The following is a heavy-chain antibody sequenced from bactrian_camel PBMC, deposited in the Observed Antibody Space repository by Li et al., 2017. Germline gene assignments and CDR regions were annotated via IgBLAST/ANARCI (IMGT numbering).Heavy chain of an antibody. J-gene: IGHJ4*01. Sequence: HVQLVESGGGSVEAGGTLRLSCVGFPHTYSGYCLGWFRQTPGNERETVAVITTDGGDVTYYADSVKGRFTISRNRDENSLFLQMNNTKPDDTAMYYCAAGCRNSGGSGLDALAYYYWGQGTQVTVS. CDR1: PHTYSGYC. CDR2: ITTDGGDVT. CDR3: AAGCRNSGGSGLDALAYYY. D-gene: IGHD2*01. V-gene: IGHV3S1*01.